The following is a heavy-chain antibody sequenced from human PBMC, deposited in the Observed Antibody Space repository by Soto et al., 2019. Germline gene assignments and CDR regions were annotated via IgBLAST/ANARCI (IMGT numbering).Heavy chain of an antibody. CDR2: ISGSGGST. V-gene: IGHV3-23*01. D-gene: IGHD6-6*01. J-gene: IGHJ4*02. CDR3: AKASRGSSSLDFDY. CDR1: GFTFSSYA. Sequence: PGGSLRLSCAASGFTFSSYAMSWVRQAPGKGLEWVSAISGSGGSTYYADSVKGRFTISRDNSKNTLYLQMNSLRAVDSAVYYCAKASRGSSSLDFDYWGQGTLVTVSS.